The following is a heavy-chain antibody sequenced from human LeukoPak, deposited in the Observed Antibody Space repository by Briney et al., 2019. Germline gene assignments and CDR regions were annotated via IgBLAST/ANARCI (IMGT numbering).Heavy chain of an antibody. CDR1: GGSFSGYY. J-gene: IGHJ5*02. CDR3: ARGRLTVLIWFDP. CDR2: INHSGST. V-gene: IGHV4-34*01. D-gene: IGHD1-14*01. Sequence: KPSETLSLTCAVYGGSFSGYYWSWIRQPPGKGLEWIGEINHSGSTNYNPPLKSRVTISVDTSKNQFSLKLSSVTAADTAVCYCARGRLTVLIWFDPWGQGTLVTVSS.